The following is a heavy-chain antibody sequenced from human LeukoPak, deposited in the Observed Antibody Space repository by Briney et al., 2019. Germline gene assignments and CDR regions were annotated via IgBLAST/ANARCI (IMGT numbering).Heavy chain of an antibody. CDR3: ARGFGYGFDN. Sequence: GGSLRLSCAASGFTFSSYEMNWVRQAPGKGLEWVSYISSSGTTMYYADSMKGRLTISRNDAKNSLDLQVNSLRAEDTAVYYCARGFGYGFDNWGQGTLVTVSS. CDR1: GFTFSSYE. J-gene: IGHJ4*02. D-gene: IGHD5-18*01. CDR2: ISSSGTTM. V-gene: IGHV3-48*03.